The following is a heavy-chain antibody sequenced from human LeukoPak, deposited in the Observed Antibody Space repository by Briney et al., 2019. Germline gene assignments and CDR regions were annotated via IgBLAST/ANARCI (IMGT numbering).Heavy chain of an antibody. CDR1: GYTFTSYD. Sequence: ASVKVSCKASGYTFTSYDINWVRQATGQGLEWMVWMNPNSGNTGYAQKFQGRVTMTRNTSISTAYMELSSLRSEDTAVYYCARGQWELPYYFDYWGQGTLVTVSS. V-gene: IGHV1-8*01. J-gene: IGHJ4*02. CDR2: MNPNSGNT. CDR3: ARGQWELPYYFDY. D-gene: IGHD1-26*01.